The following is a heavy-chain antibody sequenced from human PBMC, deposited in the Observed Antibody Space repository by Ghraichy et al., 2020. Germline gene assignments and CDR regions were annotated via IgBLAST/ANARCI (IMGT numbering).Heavy chain of an antibody. V-gene: IGHV4-59*01. D-gene: IGHD3-22*01. Sequence: SETLSLTCTVSGGSITYYWSWIRQPPGKGLEWIGYISYSGSTNYNPSLKSRITMSLDKSKNQFSLKLSSVTAADTAVYYCARAGGDSSGYSYTYYALDVWGKGTTVSVSS. CDR1: GGSITYY. CDR2: ISYSGST. J-gene: IGHJ6*04. CDR3: ARAGGDSSGYSYTYYALDV.